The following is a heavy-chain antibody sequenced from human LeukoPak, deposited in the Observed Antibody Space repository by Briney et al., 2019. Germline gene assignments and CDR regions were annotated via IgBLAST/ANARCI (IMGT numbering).Heavy chain of an antibody. J-gene: IGHJ6*03. Sequence: GGSLRLSCAASGFTFSSYSMNWVRQAPGKGLEWVSSISSSSSYIYYADSVKGRFTISRDNAKNTLYLQMNSLRAEDTAVYYCARDDRYDYMDVWGKGTTVTISS. CDR1: GFTFSSYS. CDR3: ARDDRYDYMDV. V-gene: IGHV3-21*01. D-gene: IGHD1-14*01. CDR2: ISSSSSYI.